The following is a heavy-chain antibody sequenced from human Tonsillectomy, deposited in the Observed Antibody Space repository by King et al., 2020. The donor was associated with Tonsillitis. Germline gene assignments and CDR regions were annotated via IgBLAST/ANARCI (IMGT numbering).Heavy chain of an antibody. Sequence: VQLQESGPGLVKPSETLSLTCTVSGGSISSNYWSWIRQSPGKGLEWIGYIYYSGSTNYNPSLKSRVTISVDTSKNQFSLKLSSVTAADTAVYYCARHAWGGFGEFDYYYMDVWGKGTTVTVSS. V-gene: IGHV4-59*08. CDR3: ARHAWGGFGEFDYYYMDV. CDR2: IYYSGST. D-gene: IGHD3-10*01. J-gene: IGHJ6*03. CDR1: GGSISSNY.